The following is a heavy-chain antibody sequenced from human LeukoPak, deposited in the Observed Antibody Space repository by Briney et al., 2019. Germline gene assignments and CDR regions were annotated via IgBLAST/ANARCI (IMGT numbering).Heavy chain of an antibody. CDR2: INHSGST. V-gene: IGHV4-34*01. CDR3: ARRDSSSWSEPYFDY. CDR1: GGSFSGYY. J-gene: IGHJ4*02. D-gene: IGHD6-13*01. Sequence: SETLSLTCAVYGGSFSGYYWSWIRQPPGKGLEWIGEINHSGSTNYNPSLKSRVTISVDTSKNQFSLKLSSVTAADTAVYYCARRDSSSWSEPYFDYWGQGTLVTVSS.